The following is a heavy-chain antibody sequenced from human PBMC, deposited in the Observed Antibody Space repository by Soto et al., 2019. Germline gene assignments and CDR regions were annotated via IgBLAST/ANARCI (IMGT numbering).Heavy chain of an antibody. Sequence: SETLSLTCAADGGSFSGYYWSGIRQPPGKGLEWIGEINHSGSTNYNPSPKSRVTISVDTSKKQFSLRLSSVTAADTAVDYCASDGYDGSGSRYPDYWGPGTQVTVSS. J-gene: IGHJ4*02. CDR1: GGSFSGYY. D-gene: IGHD3-10*01. CDR2: INHSGST. CDR3: ASDGYDGSGSRYPDY. V-gene: IGHV4-34*01.